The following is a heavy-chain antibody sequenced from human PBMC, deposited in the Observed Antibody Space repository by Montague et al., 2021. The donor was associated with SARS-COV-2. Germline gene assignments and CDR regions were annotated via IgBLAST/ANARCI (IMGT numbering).Heavy chain of an antibody. CDR1: GGSISSGGYY. CDR3: AGVRGGFLEWLLYFDY. J-gene: IGHJ4*02. V-gene: IGHV4-31*03. Sequence: TLSLTCTVSGGSISSGGYYWSWIRQHPGKGLEWFGYIYSSGSTYYNPSLKSRVTISVDTSKNQFSLKLSSVTAADTAVYYCAGVRGGFLEWLLYFDYWGQGTMVTVSA. D-gene: IGHD3-3*01. CDR2: IYSSGST.